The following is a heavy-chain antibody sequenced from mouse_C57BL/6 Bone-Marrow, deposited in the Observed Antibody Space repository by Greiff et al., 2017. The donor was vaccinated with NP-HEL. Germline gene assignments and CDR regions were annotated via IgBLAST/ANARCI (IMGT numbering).Heavy chain of an antibody. Sequence: QVHVKQSGAELARPGASVKLSCKASGYTFTSYGISWVKQRTGQGLEWIGEIYPRSGNTYYNEQFQGKATLTADKSSSTAYMELRSLTSEDSAVYFCARSEYYGSSSFAYWGQGTLVTVSA. CDR3: ARSEYYGSSSFAY. V-gene: IGHV1-81*01. J-gene: IGHJ3*01. CDR1: GYTFTSYG. D-gene: IGHD1-1*01. CDR2: IYPRSGNT.